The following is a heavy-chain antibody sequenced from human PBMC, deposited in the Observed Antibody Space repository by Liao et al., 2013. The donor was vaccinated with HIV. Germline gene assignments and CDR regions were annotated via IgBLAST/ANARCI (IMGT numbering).Heavy chain of an antibody. CDR1: GGSISNYY. Sequence: QVQLQESGPGLVKPSETLSLTCTVSGGSISNYYWSWIRQPPGKGLEWIGRIYTSGSTNYNPSLKSRVTISVDTSKNQFSLKLSSVTAADTAVYYCARDRGYCSGGSCYSWFDPWGQGTLVTVSS. J-gene: IGHJ5*02. V-gene: IGHV4-4*08. CDR2: IYTSGST. CDR3: ARDRGYCSGGSCYSWFDP. D-gene: IGHD2-15*01.